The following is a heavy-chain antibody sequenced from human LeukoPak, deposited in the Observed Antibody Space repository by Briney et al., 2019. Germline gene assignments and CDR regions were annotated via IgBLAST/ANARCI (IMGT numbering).Heavy chain of an antibody. Sequence: MTSETLSLTCAVYGGSFSGYYWSWIRQPPGKGLEWIGEISHSGSTNCNPSLKSRVTISVDTSKNQFSLKLSSVTAADTAVYYCARGFPKRVVVPAVIYYYYYYYMDVWGKGTTVTVSS. V-gene: IGHV4-34*01. J-gene: IGHJ6*03. D-gene: IGHD2-2*01. CDR3: ARGFPKRVVVPAVIYYYYYYYMDV. CDR2: ISHSGST. CDR1: GGSFSGYY.